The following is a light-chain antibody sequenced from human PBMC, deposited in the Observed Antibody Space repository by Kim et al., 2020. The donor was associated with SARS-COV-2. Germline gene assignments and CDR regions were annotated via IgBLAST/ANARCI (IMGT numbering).Light chain of an antibody. CDR2: DVN. Sequence: GQSVTMSCSGTRSDIGGYDSVSWYQHHAGKAPKLMIYDVNKRPSGVPDRFSGSKSGNTASLTISGLQAEDEADYYCCSHAGSYTWVFGGGTQLTVL. J-gene: IGLJ3*02. CDR1: RSDIGGYDS. CDR3: CSHAGSYTWV. V-gene: IGLV2-11*01.